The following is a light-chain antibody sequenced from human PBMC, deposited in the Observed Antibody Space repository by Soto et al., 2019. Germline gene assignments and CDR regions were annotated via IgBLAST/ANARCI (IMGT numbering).Light chain of an antibody. CDR3: SSYTSSSTPYV. J-gene: IGLJ1*01. CDR2: AVS. V-gene: IGLV2-14*01. Sequence: QSALTQPASVSGSPGQSITISCTGTSSDIGGYNFVSWYQQHPGKAPKLMIYAVSNRPSGVSNRFSGSKSGNTASLTISGLQAEDEADYYCSSYTSSSTPYVFGTATKVAVL. CDR1: SSDIGGYNF.